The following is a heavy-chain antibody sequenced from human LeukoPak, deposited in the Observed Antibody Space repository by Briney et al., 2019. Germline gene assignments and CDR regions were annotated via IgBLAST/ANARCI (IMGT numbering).Heavy chain of an antibody. Sequence: ASVKVSCKASGYTFTSYGINWVRQAPGQGLEWMGWIGAYNGNTNYAQKLQGRVTMTTDTSTSTAYMELRSLRSDDTAVYYCARDLAVIAAAVTCFDYWGQGTLVTVSS. CDR3: ARDLAVIAAAVTCFDY. V-gene: IGHV1-18*01. CDR2: IGAYNGNT. D-gene: IGHD6-13*01. CDR1: GYTFTSYG. J-gene: IGHJ4*02.